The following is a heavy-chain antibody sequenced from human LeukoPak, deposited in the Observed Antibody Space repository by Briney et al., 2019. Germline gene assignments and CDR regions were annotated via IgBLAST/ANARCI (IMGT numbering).Heavy chain of an antibody. Sequence: SQTLSLTCTVSGGSISSGDYYWSWLRQPPGKGLEWIGYIYYSGSTYYNPSLKSRVTISVDTSKNQFSLKLSSVTAADTAVYYCARVPGDYYDSSGSFDYWGQGTLVTVSS. CDR1: GGSISSGDYY. V-gene: IGHV4-30-4*01. CDR2: IYYSGST. J-gene: IGHJ4*02. CDR3: ARVPGDYYDSSGSFDY. D-gene: IGHD3-22*01.